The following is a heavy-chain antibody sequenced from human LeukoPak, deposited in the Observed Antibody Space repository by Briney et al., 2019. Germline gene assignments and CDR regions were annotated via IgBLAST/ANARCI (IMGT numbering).Heavy chain of an antibody. CDR1: GFSVSNSG. V-gene: IGHV3-23*01. D-gene: IGHD6-19*01. CDR2: ISVDGETA. CDR3: AQGYLSGWYPH. Sequence: GGSLRLSCTVSGFSVSNSGMSWVRQAPGKGLELISAISVDGETALYADSVKGRFIISRDNSKNTLYLQMSSLRAEDTAVYYCAQGYLSGWYPHWGQGSLVSVS. J-gene: IGHJ4*02.